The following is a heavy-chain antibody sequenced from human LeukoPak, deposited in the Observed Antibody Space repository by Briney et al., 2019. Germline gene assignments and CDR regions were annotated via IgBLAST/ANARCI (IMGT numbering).Heavy chain of an antibody. CDR1: GYTFSAYW. V-gene: IGHV5-51*01. CDR2: IYPDDSET. J-gene: IGHJ4*02. CDR3: ARTDSSGFRFDS. Sequence: GESLKISCKGSGYTFSAYWIGWVRQMPGKGLEWMGIIYPDDSETKYSPSFQGQVTISADKSITTTYLQWSSLEASDTAMYYCARTDSSGFRFDSWGQGTLVTVSS. D-gene: IGHD3-22*01.